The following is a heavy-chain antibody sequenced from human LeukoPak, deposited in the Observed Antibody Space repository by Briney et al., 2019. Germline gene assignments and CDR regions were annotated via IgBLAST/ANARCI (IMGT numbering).Heavy chain of an antibody. J-gene: IGHJ4*02. D-gene: IGHD1-26*01. CDR3: SRGVGAADS. Sequence: GGSLRLSCAASGFTFSTYWMHWVRQAPGKGLVWVARINGDGSSIRYADSVKGRFTISRDNAKNTLFLQMNSLRAEDTAVYYCSRGVGAADSWGQGTLVTVSS. CDR2: INGDGSSI. CDR1: GFTFSTYW. V-gene: IGHV3-74*01.